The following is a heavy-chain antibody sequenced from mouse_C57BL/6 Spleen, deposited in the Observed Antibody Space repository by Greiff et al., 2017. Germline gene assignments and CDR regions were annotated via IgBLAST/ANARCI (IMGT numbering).Heavy chain of an antibody. V-gene: IGHV1-69*01. CDR1: GYTFTSYW. Sequence: QVQLQQPGAELVMPGASVKLSCKASGYTFTSYWMHWVKQRPGQGLEWIGEIDPSDSYTNYNQKFKGKSTLTVDKSSSTAYMQLSRLTSEDSAVYDCARYVPTVDWYFDVWGTGTTVTVSS. CDR2: IDPSDSYT. CDR3: ARYVPTVDWYFDV. D-gene: IGHD1-1*01. J-gene: IGHJ1*03.